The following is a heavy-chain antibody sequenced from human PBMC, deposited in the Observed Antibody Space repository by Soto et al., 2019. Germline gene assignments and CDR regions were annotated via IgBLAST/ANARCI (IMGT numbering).Heavy chain of an antibody. J-gene: IGHJ4*02. V-gene: IGHV4-39*01. CDR1: GGSISSYY. D-gene: IGHD5-18*01. CDR2: IYYSGST. CDR3: ARHRYSYGVYYFDY. Sequence: SETLSLTCTVSGGSISSYYWGWIRQPPGKGLEWAGTIYYSGSTYYNPSLESRVIISVDTSKNQFSLKLSSVTAADTAVYYCARHRYSYGVYYFDYWGQGTLVTVSS.